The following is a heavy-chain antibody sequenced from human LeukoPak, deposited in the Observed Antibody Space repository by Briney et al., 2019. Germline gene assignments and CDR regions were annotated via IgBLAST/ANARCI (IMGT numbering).Heavy chain of an antibody. Sequence: GGSLRLSCAASGFTFSSYSMNWVRQAPGKGLEWVSSISSSSSYIYYADSVKGRFTISRDNAKNSLYLQMNSLRAEDTAVYYCASWESYYGSGSYHNELPPYWGQGTLVTVSS. V-gene: IGHV3-21*01. CDR2: ISSSSSYI. CDR3: ASWESYYGSGSYHNELPPY. CDR1: GFTFSSYS. D-gene: IGHD3-10*01. J-gene: IGHJ4*02.